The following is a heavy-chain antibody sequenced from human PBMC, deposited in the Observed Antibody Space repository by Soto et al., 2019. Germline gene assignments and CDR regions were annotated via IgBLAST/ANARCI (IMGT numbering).Heavy chain of an antibody. CDR1: GGSISSYY. J-gene: IGHJ4*02. CDR2: IYYSGST. V-gene: IGHV4-59*08. CDR3: ARRYGYSFDY. Sequence: SETRSLTCTVSGGSISSYYWSWIRQPPGKGLEWIGYIYYSGSTNYNPSLKSRVTISVDTSKNQFSLKLSSVTAADTAVYYCARRYGYSFDYWGQGTLVTVSS. D-gene: IGHD1-1*01.